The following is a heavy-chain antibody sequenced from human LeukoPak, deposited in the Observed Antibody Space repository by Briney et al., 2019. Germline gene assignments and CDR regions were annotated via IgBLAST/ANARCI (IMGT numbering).Heavy chain of an antibody. D-gene: IGHD3-3*01. V-gene: IGHV1-18*04. CDR3: ASAHYDFWSGSHSRFDP. CDR2: ISAYNGNT. Sequence: ASVKVSCKASGYTFTSYGISWVRQAPGQGLEWMGWISAYNGNTNYAQKLQGRVTMTTDTSTSTAYMELRSLRSDDTAVYSCASAHYDFWSGSHSRFDPWGQGTLVTVSS. CDR1: GYTFTSYG. J-gene: IGHJ5*02.